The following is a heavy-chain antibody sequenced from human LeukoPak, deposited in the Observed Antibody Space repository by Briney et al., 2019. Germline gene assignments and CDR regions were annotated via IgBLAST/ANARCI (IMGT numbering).Heavy chain of an antibody. CDR3: AKPTPLTDPFAS. CDR2: IIPILGIA. D-gene: IGHD1-14*01. CDR1: GGTFSSYA. J-gene: IGHJ4*02. V-gene: IGHV1-69*04. Sequence: SVKVSCKASGGTFSSYAISWVRQAPGQGLEWMGRIIPILGIANYAQKFQGRVTITADKSTSTAYMELSSLRSEDTAVYYCAKPTPLTDPFASWAKGPLVTVPP.